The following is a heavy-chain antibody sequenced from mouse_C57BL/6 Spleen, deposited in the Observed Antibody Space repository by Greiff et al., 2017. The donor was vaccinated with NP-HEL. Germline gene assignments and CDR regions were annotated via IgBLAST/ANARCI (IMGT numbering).Heavy chain of an antibody. CDR1: GYTFTSYW. CDR3: ARRAVAPFDY. V-gene: IGHV1-52*01. Sequence: QVQLKQPGAELVRPGSSVKLSCKASGYTFTSYWMHWVKQRPIQGLEWIGNIDPSDSETHYNQKFKDKATLTVDKSSSTAYMQLSSLTSEDSAVYYCARRAVAPFDYWGQGTTLTVSS. J-gene: IGHJ2*01. D-gene: IGHD1-1*01. CDR2: IDPSDSET.